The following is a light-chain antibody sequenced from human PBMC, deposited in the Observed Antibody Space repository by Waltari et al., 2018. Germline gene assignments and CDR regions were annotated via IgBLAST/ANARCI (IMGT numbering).Light chain of an antibody. Sequence: QSALTQPASVSGSPGQSITLSCTGTSSDVGSYNLVSWYQQRPGKAPRLMIYEVNKRPPGVSNRFSGSQSGNTASLTISGLQAEDEADYYCCSYAGSPTFVIFGGGSKLTVL. J-gene: IGLJ2*01. CDR2: EVN. V-gene: IGLV2-23*02. CDR3: CSYAGSPTFVI. CDR1: SSDVGSYNL.